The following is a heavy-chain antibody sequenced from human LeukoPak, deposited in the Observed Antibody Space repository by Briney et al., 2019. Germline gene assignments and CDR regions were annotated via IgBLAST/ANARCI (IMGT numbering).Heavy chain of an antibody. Sequence: SETLSLTCTVSGGSISSGDYYWSWIRQPPGKGLEWIGYIYYSGSTYYNPSLKSRVTISVDTSKNQFSLKLSSVTAEDTAVYYCARDRTGVYSDYWGQGTLVTVSS. J-gene: IGHJ4*02. CDR2: IYYSGST. D-gene: IGHD7-27*01. V-gene: IGHV4-30-4*08. CDR3: ARDRTGVYSDY. CDR1: GGSISSGDYY.